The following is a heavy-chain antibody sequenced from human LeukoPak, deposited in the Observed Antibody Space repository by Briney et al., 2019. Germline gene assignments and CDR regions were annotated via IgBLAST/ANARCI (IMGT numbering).Heavy chain of an antibody. CDR1: GGSINSYY. CDR3: ASSTSYLGQTFDY. J-gene: IGHJ4*02. D-gene: IGHD2-2*01. Sequence: SETLSLTCTVSGGSINSYYWSWIRQPPGKGLEWIGYIYTSGSTNYNPSPKSRVTISVYTSKNQFSLKLSSVTAADTAVYYCASSTSYLGQTFDYWGQGTLVTVSS. CDR2: IYTSGST. V-gene: IGHV4-4*09.